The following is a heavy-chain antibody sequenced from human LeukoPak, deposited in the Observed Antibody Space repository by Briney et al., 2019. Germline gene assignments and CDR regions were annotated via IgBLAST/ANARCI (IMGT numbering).Heavy chain of an antibody. CDR2: IYYSGST. CDR3: ARDVNGVAGSAFDI. D-gene: IGHD6-19*01. CDR1: GGSMSSYC. J-gene: IGHJ3*02. V-gene: IGHV4-59*01. Sequence: PSETLSLTCTVSGGSMSSYCWSWIRQPPGKGLEWVGYIYYSGSTSYNPSLKSRVTISVDTSKNQFSLKLSSVTAADTAVYYCARDVNGVAGSAFDIWGQGTMVTVSS.